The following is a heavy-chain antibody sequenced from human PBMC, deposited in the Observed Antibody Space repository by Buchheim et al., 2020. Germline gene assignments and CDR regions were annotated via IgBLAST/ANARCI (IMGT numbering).Heavy chain of an antibody. CDR3: ARDRKHYDFWSGYYLSGMDV. D-gene: IGHD3-3*01. CDR1: GFTFSDYY. CDR2: ISSSSSYT. V-gene: IGHV3-11*06. J-gene: IGHJ6*02. Sequence: QVQLVESGGGLVKPGGSLRLSCAASGFTFSDYYMSWIRQAPGKGLEWVSYISSSSSYTNYADSVKGRFTISRDNAKNSLYLQMNSLRAEDTAVYYCARDRKHYDFWSGYYLSGMDVWGQGTT.